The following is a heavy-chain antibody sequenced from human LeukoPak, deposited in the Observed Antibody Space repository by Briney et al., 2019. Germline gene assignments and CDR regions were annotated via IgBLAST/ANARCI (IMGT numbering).Heavy chain of an antibody. CDR2: INHSGST. V-gene: IGHV4-34*01. Sequence: SETLSLTCAVYGGSFSGYYWSWIRQPPGKGLEWIGEINHSGSTNYNPSLKSRVTISVDTSRNQFSLKLSSVTAADTAVYYCARGYPTLGYCNGGSCYRRINWFDPWGQGTLVTVSS. CDR1: GGSFSGYY. CDR3: ARGYPTLGYCNGGSCYRRINWFDP. D-gene: IGHD2-15*01. J-gene: IGHJ5*02.